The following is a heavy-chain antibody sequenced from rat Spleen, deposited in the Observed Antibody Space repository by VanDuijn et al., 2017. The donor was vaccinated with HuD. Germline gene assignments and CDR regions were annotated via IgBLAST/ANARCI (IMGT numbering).Heavy chain of an antibody. J-gene: IGHJ2*01. CDR2: INSEGTT. Sequence: EVQLQESGPGLVKPSQSLSLTCSVTFYSITSSYRWSWIRKFPGNKLEWMGYINSEGTTNYNPSLKSRISITRDTSKNQFFLQVNSVTTEDTATYNCARDNNYKAYWGQGVLVTVSS. CDR1: FYSITSSYR. CDR3: ARDNNYKAY. D-gene: IGHD1-10*01. V-gene: IGHV3-3*01.